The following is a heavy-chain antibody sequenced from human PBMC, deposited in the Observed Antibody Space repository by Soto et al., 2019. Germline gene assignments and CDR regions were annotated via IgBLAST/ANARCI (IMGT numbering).Heavy chain of an antibody. Sequence: SETLSLTCTVSGGSISSYYWSWIRQPPGKGLEWIGYIYYSGSTNYNPSLKSRVTISVDTSKNQFSLKLSSVTAADTAVYYCARAQPQTGTFDYWGQGTLVTVSS. CDR3: ARAQPQTGTFDY. CDR1: GGSISSYY. D-gene: IGHD1-7*01. CDR2: IYYSGST. J-gene: IGHJ4*02. V-gene: IGHV4-59*01.